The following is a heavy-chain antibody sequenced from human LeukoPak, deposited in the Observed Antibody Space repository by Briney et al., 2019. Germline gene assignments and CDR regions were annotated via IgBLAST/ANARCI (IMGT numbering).Heavy chain of an antibody. D-gene: IGHD3-22*01. CDR1: GGSISSGSYY. Sequence: PSQTLSLTCTVSGGSISSGSYYWSWIRQPAGKGLEWIGRIYTSGSTNYNPSLKSRVTISVDTSKNQFSLKLSSVTAADTAVYYCARGRFGYYYDSSGYYEIDYWGQGTLVTVSS. CDR3: ARGRFGYYYDSSGYYEIDY. V-gene: IGHV4-61*02. J-gene: IGHJ4*02. CDR2: IYTSGST.